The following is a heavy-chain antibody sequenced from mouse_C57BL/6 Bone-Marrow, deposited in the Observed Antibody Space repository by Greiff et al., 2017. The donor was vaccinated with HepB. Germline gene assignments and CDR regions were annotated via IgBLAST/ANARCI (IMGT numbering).Heavy chain of an antibody. D-gene: IGHD3-1*01. CDR3: ARGLEGYYAMDY. Sequence: EVQLQQSGPGLVKPSQSLSLTCSVTGYSITSGYYWNWIRQFPGNKLEWMGYISYDGSNNYNPSLKNRISITRDTSKNQFFLKLNSVTTEDTATYYCARGLEGYYAMDYWGQGTSVTVSS. J-gene: IGHJ4*01. CDR2: ISYDGSN. CDR1: GYSITSGYY. V-gene: IGHV3-6*01.